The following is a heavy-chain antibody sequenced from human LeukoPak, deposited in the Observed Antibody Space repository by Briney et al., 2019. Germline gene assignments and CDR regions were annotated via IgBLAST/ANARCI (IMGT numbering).Heavy chain of an antibody. CDR3: AREDYYFDS. V-gene: IGHV4-34*01. J-gene: IGHJ4*02. CDR1: GGSITAYY. CDR2: INHSRGT. Sequence: PSETLSLTCSVYGGSITAYYWSWIRQPPGKGLEWIGEINHSRGTKYNPSLESRVTILLDASKNEFSLNLNSVTAADTAVYYCAREDYYFDSWGQGTVVTVSS.